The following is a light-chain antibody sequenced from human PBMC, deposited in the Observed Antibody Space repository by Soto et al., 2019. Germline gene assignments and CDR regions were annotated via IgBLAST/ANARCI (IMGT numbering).Light chain of an antibody. J-gene: IGKJ1*01. CDR3: QQYDSYSPT. V-gene: IGKV1-5*01. CDR2: DAS. CDR1: QSIGSW. Sequence: DIQMTQSPSTLSASVGDRVTITCRASQSIGSWLAWYQQKPGKAPKFLIYDASTLEAGVPSRFSGSGSGTEFTRTISSLQPDDFATYYCQQYDSYSPTFGQGTKVELK.